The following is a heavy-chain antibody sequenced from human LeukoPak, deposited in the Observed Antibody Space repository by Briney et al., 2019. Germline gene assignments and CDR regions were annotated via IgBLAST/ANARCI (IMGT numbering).Heavy chain of an antibody. CDR3: ARDSTGYWYFDL. J-gene: IGHJ2*01. CDR2: ISGNGAT. D-gene: IGHD3-3*02. CDR1: GFTFSDHF. V-gene: IGHV3-11*01. Sequence: GGSLRLSCAASGFTFSDHFMTWIRQAPGKGLEWISYISGNGATYYADSVKGRFTISRDNSKNTLYLQMNSLRAEDTAVYYCARDSTGYWYFDLWGRGTLVSVSS.